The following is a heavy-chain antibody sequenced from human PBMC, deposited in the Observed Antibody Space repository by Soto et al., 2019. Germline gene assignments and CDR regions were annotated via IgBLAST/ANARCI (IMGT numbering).Heavy chain of an antibody. V-gene: IGHV3-64*07. J-gene: IGHJ4*02. CDR3: ARADYGTFDN. CDR1: GFIFRNYN. D-gene: IGHD4-17*01. CDR2: ISSNGGST. Sequence: VQLLESGGGWVQPGGSLRLSCVASGFIFRNYNMHWVRQDPWKGLEYVSGISSNGGSTFYADSVKGRFSISRDNSTNTLHLQMGSMRPEDTAIYYCARADYGTFDNWGQGTLVAVSS.